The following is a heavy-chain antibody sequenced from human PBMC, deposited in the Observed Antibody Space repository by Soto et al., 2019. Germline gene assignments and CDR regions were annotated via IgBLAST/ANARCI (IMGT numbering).Heavy chain of an antibody. V-gene: IGHV4-61*01. CDR3: ASYSSGGPYFDY. D-gene: IGHD6-19*01. CDR2: IYYSGST. CDR1: GGSVTSTSYY. Sequence: SETLSLTCTVSGGSVTSTSYYWSWIRQPPGKGLEWIGYIYYSGSTNYNPSLKSRVTISVDTSKNQFSLKLSSVTAADTAVYYCASYSSGGPYFDYWGQGTLVTVSS. J-gene: IGHJ4*02.